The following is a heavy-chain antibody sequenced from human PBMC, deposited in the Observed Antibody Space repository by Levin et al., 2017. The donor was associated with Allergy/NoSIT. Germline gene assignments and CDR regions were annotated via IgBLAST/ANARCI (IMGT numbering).Heavy chain of an antibody. Sequence: SETLSLNCTVAGGSFSSSYWTWIRQSPGKGLEWIGFIYYIGTTNYNPSLKSRVSISIDKSKRQFSLNLSAVTAADTAFYYCARGKYDNCFDVWGPGTLVTVSS. D-gene: IGHD2-8*01. CDR2: IYYIGTT. CDR1: GGSFSSSY. V-gene: IGHV4-59*01. CDR3: ARGKYDNCFDV. J-gene: IGHJ5*02.